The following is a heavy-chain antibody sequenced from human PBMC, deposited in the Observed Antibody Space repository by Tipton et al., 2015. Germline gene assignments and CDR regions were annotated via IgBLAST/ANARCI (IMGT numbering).Heavy chain of an antibody. CDR3: AKPAGGVRSSYYGMDV. J-gene: IGHJ6*02. Sequence: SLRLSCAASGFTFSSYAMNWVRQAPGKGLEWVSTITGSGDRTSYADSVKGRFTISRDNSKNTLSLQMNSLRADDTALYYCAKPAGGVRSSYYGMDVWGPGTTVTVS. CDR2: ITGSGDRT. CDR1: GFTFSSYA. D-gene: IGHD3-10*02. V-gene: IGHV3-23*01.